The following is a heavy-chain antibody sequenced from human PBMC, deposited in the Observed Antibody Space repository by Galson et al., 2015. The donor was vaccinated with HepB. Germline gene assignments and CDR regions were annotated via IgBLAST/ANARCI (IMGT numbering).Heavy chain of an antibody. Sequence: SLRLSCAASGFIFSSYSMNWVRQAPGKGLEWVSYISSSSSDIYYADSVKGRFTISRDNAKNSLYLQMNSLRAEDTAVYYCARDRSYGDKIYYYMDVWGKGTTVTVSS. D-gene: IGHD4-23*01. CDR2: ISSSSSDI. CDR3: ARDRSYGDKIYYYMDV. CDR1: GFIFSSYS. V-gene: IGHV3-48*01. J-gene: IGHJ6*03.